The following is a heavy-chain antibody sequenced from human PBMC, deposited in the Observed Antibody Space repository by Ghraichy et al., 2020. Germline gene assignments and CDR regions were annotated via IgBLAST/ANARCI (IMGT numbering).Heavy chain of an antibody. Sequence: GESLNISCAASGFTFSSFEMTWVRQPPGQGLEWLSYISSSGSTINDADSVKGRFTISRDNAKNSLSLQMNSLRAEDTAVYYCVSLGDFWSGNYFDNWGQGTLVTVSS. V-gene: IGHV3-48*03. J-gene: IGHJ4*02. D-gene: IGHD3-3*01. CDR2: ISSSGSTI. CDR1: GFTFSSFE. CDR3: VSLGDFWSGNYFDN.